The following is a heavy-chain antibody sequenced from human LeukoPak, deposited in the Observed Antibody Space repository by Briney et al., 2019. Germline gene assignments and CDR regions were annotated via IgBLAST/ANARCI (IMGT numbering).Heavy chain of an antibody. Sequence: ASVKVSCKASGYTFTDYYIHWVRQAPGQGLEWLGWINPKSGDTNYAQKFQGRVTITTDESTSTAYMELSSLRSEDTAVYYCARGSIAVAGTLVYFDYCGQGTLVTVSS. CDR3: ARGSIAVAGTLVYFDY. CDR1: GYTFTDYY. J-gene: IGHJ4*02. CDR2: INPKSGDT. D-gene: IGHD6-19*01. V-gene: IGHV1-2*02.